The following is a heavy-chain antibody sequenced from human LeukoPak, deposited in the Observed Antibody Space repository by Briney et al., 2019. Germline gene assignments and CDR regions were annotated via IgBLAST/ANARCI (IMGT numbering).Heavy chain of an antibody. J-gene: IGHJ4*02. Sequence: GGSLRLSCAASGFTLSSYAMSWVRQAPGKGLEWVSAISGSGGSTYYADSVKGRFTISRDNAKNSLYLQMNSLRDEDTAVYYCARGAPHYDFWSGYLGKLLFDYWGQGTLVTVSS. CDR1: GFTLSSYA. V-gene: IGHV3-23*01. CDR3: ARGAPHYDFWSGYLGKLLFDY. CDR2: ISGSGGST. D-gene: IGHD3-3*01.